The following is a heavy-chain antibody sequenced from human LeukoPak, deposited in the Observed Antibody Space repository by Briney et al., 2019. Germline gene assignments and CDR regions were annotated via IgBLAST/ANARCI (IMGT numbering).Heavy chain of an antibody. Sequence: GGSLRLSCAASGFTFSRYSMNGVRQAPGKGLEWVSYISSGSSTTYYADSVKGRFTISRDNAKNSLYLQMNSLRAEDTAVYYCARDPYYYDSSGYYGEGFDYWGQGTLVTVSS. V-gene: IGHV3-48*04. J-gene: IGHJ4*02. CDR3: ARDPYYYDSSGYYGEGFDY. CDR1: GFTFSRYS. CDR2: ISSGSSTT. D-gene: IGHD3-22*01.